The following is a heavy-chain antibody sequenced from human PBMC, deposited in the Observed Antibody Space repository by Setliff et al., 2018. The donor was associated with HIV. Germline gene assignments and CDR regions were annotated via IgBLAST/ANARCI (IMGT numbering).Heavy chain of an antibody. J-gene: IGHJ5*02. D-gene: IGHD2-21*01. CDR2: ISYSGST. Sequence: PSETLSLTCAVFGGSFSDFYWSWIRQPPGKGLEWIGEISYSGSTVYNPSLKSRVTMSVDASKNLVSLNLNSVTAADTAIYYCARGVARQVVIDRWFDPWGRGTPVTVSS. CDR3: ARGVARQVVIDRWFDP. CDR1: GGSFSDFY. V-gene: IGHV4-34*01.